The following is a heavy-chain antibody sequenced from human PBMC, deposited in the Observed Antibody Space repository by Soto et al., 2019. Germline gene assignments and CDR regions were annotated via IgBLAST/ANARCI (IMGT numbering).Heavy chain of an antibody. CDR2: ISSSSSYI. V-gene: IGHV3-21*01. CDR1: GFTFSSYS. J-gene: IGHJ4*02. CDR3: ARDSISLAAAPFDY. Sequence: PGGSLRLSCAASGFTFSSYSMNWVRQAPGKGLEWVSSISSSSSYIYYADSVKGRFTISRDNAKNSLYLQMNSLRAEDTAVYYCARDSISLAAAPFDYWGQGTLVTVSS. D-gene: IGHD6-13*01.